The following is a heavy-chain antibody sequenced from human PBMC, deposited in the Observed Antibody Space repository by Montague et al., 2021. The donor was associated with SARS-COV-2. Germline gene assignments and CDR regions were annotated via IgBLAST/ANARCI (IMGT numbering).Heavy chain of an antibody. V-gene: IGHV4-39*01. Sequence: SETLSLTCTVSGGSTSSSSYYWGWIRQPPGKGLEWIGNIYYSGSTYYNPSLKSRVTISVDTSKNQFSLKLSSVTAADTAVYYCARQKMGSVTIFGAVMHDRWFDPWGQGTLVTVSS. D-gene: IGHD3-3*01. CDR1: GGSTSSSSYY. CDR3: ARQKMGSVTIFGAVMHDRWFDP. CDR2: IYYSGST. J-gene: IGHJ5*02.